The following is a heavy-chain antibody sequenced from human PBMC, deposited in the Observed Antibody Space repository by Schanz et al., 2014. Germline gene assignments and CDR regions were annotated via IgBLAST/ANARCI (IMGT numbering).Heavy chain of an antibody. CDR2: MSYDGSNK. CDR1: GFTFSSYA. D-gene: IGHD3-9*01. CDR3: AKRNHDMQSLPLDY. V-gene: IGHV3-30-3*02. Sequence: VQLVESGGGLVQPGRSLRLSCAASGFTFSSYAMHWVRQAPGKGLEWVAVMSYDGSNKYYADSVKGRFTISRDNSKNTLYLQMNSLSAEDTAVYYCAKRNHDMQSLPLDYWGQGTLVIVSS. J-gene: IGHJ4*02.